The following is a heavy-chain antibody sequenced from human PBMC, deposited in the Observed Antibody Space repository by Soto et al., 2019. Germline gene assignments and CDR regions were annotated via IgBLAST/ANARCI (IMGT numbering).Heavy chain of an antibody. J-gene: IGHJ4*02. V-gene: IGHV3-74*01. CDR3: ARDSSPYYDFWSGFYTYFDY. CDR2: INSDGSST. Sequence: TGGSQRLSCTASGFNFSSHGRHWVRQAPGKGLVWVSRINSDGSSTNYADSVKGRFTISRDNAKNTLYLQMNSLRADDTAVYYCARDSSPYYDFWSGFYTYFDYWGQGALVTSPQ. CDR1: GFNFSSHG. D-gene: IGHD3-3*01.